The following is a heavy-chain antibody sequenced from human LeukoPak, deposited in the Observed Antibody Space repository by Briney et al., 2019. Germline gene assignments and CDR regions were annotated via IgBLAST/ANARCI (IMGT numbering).Heavy chain of an antibody. CDR2: ISSSSSYI. Sequence: GGSLRLSCAASGFTFSSYSMNWVRQAPGKGLEWVSSISSSSSYIYYADSVKGRFTISRDNAKNSLYLQMNSLRAEDTAVYYCARGNFLNYDNIDYWGQGTLVTVSS. CDR1: GFTFSSYS. J-gene: IGHJ4*02. D-gene: IGHD3-22*01. CDR3: ARGNFLNYDNIDY. V-gene: IGHV3-21*01.